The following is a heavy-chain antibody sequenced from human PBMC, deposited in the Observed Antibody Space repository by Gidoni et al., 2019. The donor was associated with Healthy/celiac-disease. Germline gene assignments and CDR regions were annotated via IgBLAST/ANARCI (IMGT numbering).Heavy chain of an antibody. CDR2: IFSNDEK. CDR1: GFSLSTGRMG. CDR3: ARIAVAGTWIYYYYGMDV. D-gene: IGHD6-19*01. V-gene: IGHV2-26*01. J-gene: IGHJ6*02. Sequence: QVTLQESGPVLVKPTETLTLTCTVSGFSLSTGRMGVSWIRQPPGKALEWLAHIFSNDEKSYSTSLKSRLTITKDTSKSQVVLTMTNMDPVDTGTYYCARIAVAGTWIYYYYGMDVWGQGTTVTVSS.